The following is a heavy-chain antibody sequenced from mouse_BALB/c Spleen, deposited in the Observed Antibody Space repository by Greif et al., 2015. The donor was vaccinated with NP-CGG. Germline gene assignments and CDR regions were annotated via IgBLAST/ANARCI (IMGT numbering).Heavy chain of an antibody. CDR2: IWGGGST. V-gene: IGHV2-2*02. Sequence: QVQLKDSGPGLVQPSQSLSITCTVSGFSLTSYGVHWVRQSPGKGLEWLGVIWGGGSTDYNAAFISRLSISRDNSKSQVFFKMNSLQANDTAIYYCARGATAMYYFDYWGQGTTLTVSS. J-gene: IGHJ2*01. CDR1: GFSLTSYG. D-gene: IGHD1-2*01. CDR3: ARGATAMYYFDY.